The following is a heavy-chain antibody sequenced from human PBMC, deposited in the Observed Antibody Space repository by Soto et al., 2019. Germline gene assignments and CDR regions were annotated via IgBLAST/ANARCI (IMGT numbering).Heavy chain of an antibody. V-gene: IGHV3-11*01. CDR1: GFTFSDYY. CDR3: ARRAAAGRSFDY. J-gene: IGHJ4*02. D-gene: IGHD6-13*01. Sequence: GGSLRLSCAASGFTFSDYYMTWIRQAPGKGLEWVSYISSSGNSTYYADSVRGRFTVSRDNAKNSLFLQMNSLRAEDTAVYYCARRAAAGRSFDYWGLGTLVTVSS. CDR2: ISSSGNST.